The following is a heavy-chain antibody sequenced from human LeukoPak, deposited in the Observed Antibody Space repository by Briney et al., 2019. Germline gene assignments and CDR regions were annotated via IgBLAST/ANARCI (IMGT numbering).Heavy chain of an antibody. CDR3: AKAKSYYSNYDY. Sequence: GGSLRLSCAASGFTFSNYGMSWVRQDPGKGLEWVSVISGSGANTYYADSVKGRFTISRDNSKNTLYLQVNSLRAEDTVVYYCAKAKSYYSNYDYWGQGTLVTVSS. CDR1: GFTFSNYG. D-gene: IGHD4-11*01. V-gene: IGHV3-23*01. J-gene: IGHJ4*02. CDR2: ISGSGANT.